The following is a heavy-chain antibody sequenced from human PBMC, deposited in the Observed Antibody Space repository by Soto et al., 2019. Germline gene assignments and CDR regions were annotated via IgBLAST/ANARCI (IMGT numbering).Heavy chain of an antibody. V-gene: IGHV1-69*12. J-gene: IGHJ5*02. D-gene: IGHD2-15*01. CDR1: GGTFSRNA. CDR3: VRGRYCSGGSCYSGWS. Sequence: QVQLVQSGAEVKKTGSSVKVSCKASGGTFSRNAVNWVRQAPGQGLEWMGGIVPFFGRTIYAQRFQGRVTFTADEATTYMELRSLRSEDTAVYYCVRGRYCSGGSCYSGWSWGQGPLVTVSS. CDR2: IVPFFGRT.